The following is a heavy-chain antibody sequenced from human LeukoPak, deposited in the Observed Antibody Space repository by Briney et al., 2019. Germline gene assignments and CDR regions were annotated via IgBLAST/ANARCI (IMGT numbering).Heavy chain of an antibody. D-gene: IGHD4-23*01. CDR2: IIPIFGIA. CDR3: ARGTTVVEAYGMDV. CDR1: GGTFSSYA. V-gene: IGHV1-69*04. J-gene: IGHJ6*02. Sequence: ASVKVSCKASGGTFSSYAISWVRQAPGQGLEWMGRIIPIFGIANYAQKFQGRVTITADKSTSTAYMELSSLRPEDTAVYYCARGTTVVEAYGMDVWGQGTTVTVSS.